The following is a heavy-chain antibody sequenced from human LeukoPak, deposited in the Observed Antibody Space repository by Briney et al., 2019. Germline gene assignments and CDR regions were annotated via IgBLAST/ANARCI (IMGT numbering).Heavy chain of an antibody. CDR2: IKQDGSEK. V-gene: IGHV3-7*01. CDR3: ARGSTPDVWFGEFSA. D-gene: IGHD3-10*01. J-gene: IGHJ4*02. CDR1: GFTFSSYW. Sequence: GGSLRLSCAASGFTFSSYWMSWVRQAPGKGLEWVANIKQDGSEKYYVDSVKGRFTISRDNAKNSLYLQMNSLRAEDTAVYYCARGSTPDVWFGEFSAWGQGTLVTVSS.